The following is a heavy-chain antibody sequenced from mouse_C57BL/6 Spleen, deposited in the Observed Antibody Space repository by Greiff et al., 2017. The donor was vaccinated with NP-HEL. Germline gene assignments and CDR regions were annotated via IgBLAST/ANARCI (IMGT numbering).Heavy chain of an antibody. CDR2: ISYSGST. V-gene: IGHV3-1*01. CDR1: GYSITSGYD. Sequence: DVKLVESGPGMVKPSQSLSLTCTVTGYSITSGYDWHWIRHFPGNKLEWMGYISYSGSTNYNPSLKSRISITHDTSKNHFFLKLNSVTTEDTATYYCARSPYDYGWFAYWGQGTLVTVSA. CDR3: ARSPYDYGWFAY. D-gene: IGHD2-4*01. J-gene: IGHJ3*01.